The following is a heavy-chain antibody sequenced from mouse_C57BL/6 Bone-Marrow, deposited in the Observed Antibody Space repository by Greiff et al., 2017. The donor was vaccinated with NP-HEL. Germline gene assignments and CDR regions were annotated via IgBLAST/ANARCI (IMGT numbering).Heavy chain of an antibody. CDR3: ARYDYDGAWFAY. J-gene: IGHJ3*01. CDR1: GFTFSDYG. V-gene: IGHV5-17*01. CDR2: ISSGSSTI. D-gene: IGHD2-4*01. Sequence: EVMLVESGGGLVKPGGSLKLSCAASGFTFSDYGMHWVRQAPEKGLEWVAYISSGSSTIYYADTVKGRFTISRDNAKNTLFLQMTSLRSEDTAMYYCARYDYDGAWFAYWGQGTLVTVSA.